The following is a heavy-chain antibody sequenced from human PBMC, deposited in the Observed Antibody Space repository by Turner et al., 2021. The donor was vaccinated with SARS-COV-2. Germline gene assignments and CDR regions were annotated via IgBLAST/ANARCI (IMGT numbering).Heavy chain of an antibody. Sequence: QVQLQESGPGLVRPSETLSLTCTVSGGSIKSDFWSWIRQPPGKRLEWIGYIYYRGSTNYNPSLKSRLTMSVDTTKNQFSLTLSSVTDADTAIYYCARESRFNWLDSWGQGTLVTVSS. V-gene: IGHV4-59*01. D-gene: IGHD3-3*01. CDR3: ARESRFNWLDS. CDR1: GGSIKSDF. CDR2: IYYRGST. J-gene: IGHJ5*01.